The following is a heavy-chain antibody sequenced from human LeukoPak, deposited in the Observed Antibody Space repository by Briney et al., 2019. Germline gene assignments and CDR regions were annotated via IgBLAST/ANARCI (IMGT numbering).Heavy chain of an antibody. CDR2: INPNSGGT. J-gene: IGHJ4*02. D-gene: IGHD2-2*01. V-gene: IGHV1-2*02. Sequence: ASVKVSCKASGYTFTGYYMHWVRQAPGQGLEWMGWINPNSGGTNYAQKFQGRVTMTRDTSISTAYMELRSLRSDDTAVYYCARVMGVVVPAAFDYWGQGTLVTVSS. CDR1: GYTFTGYY. CDR3: ARVMGVVVPAAFDY.